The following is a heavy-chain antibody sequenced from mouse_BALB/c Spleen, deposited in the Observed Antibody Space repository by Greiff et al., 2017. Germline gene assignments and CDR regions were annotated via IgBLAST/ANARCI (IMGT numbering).Heavy chain of an antibody. Sequence: EVKVEESGGGLVKPGGSLKLSCAASGFTFSSYAMSWVRQTPEKRLEWVASISSGGGSTYYPDTVKGRFTISRDNAKNTLYLQMSSLKSEDTAMYYCARHGDYGHYAMDYWGQGTSVTVSS. CDR2: ISSGGGST. J-gene: IGHJ4*01. D-gene: IGHD1-2*01. CDR3: ARHGDYGHYAMDY. CDR1: GFTFSSYA. V-gene: IGHV5-12-1*01.